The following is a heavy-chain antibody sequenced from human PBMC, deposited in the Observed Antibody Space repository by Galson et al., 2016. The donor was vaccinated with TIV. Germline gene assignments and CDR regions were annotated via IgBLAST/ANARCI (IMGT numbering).Heavy chain of an antibody. V-gene: IGHV5-51*01. CDR1: GYRFSSYW. CDR2: IFPDDSGT. CDR3: ARHFRYSDSSGYHYFDS. Sequence: QSGAEVKKPGESLKISCKGSGYRFSSYWIGWVRQRPGKGLEWLGIIFPDDSGTRYSPFLQGQVTFSADKSIRTAYLQWSSLKASDTAIYYCARHFRYSDSSGYHYFDSWGQGTMVTVSS. J-gene: IGHJ4*02. D-gene: IGHD3-22*01.